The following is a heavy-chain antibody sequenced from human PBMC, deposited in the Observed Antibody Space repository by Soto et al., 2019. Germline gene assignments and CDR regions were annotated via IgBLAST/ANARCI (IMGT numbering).Heavy chain of an antibody. CDR2: INSDGTKT. CDR1: GFTFSTYW. V-gene: IGHV3-74*01. J-gene: IGHJ5*02. Sequence: EVQQVESGGTLVQPGGSLRLSCAASGFTFSTYWRHWVRQAPGKGLVWVSRINSDGTKTTYADSVKGRFTISRDNAKNTVYLQMNSLRAEDTAMYYCATVATNSYNWLDPWGHGTLVTVSS. D-gene: IGHD5-12*01. CDR3: ATVATNSYNWLDP.